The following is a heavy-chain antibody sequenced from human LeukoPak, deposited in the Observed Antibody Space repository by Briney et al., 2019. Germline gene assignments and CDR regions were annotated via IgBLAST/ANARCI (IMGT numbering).Heavy chain of an antibody. Sequence: SETLSLTCSVSGGSIRSTTYYWGWIRQPPGNGLEWIGSIYYSGNTYYSPSLMSRVTISVDTSKNQFSLKLSSVTAADTAVYYCARGIYWFDPWGQGTLVTVSS. CDR2: IYYSGNT. CDR3: ARGIYWFDP. CDR1: GGSIRSTTYY. J-gene: IGHJ5*02. V-gene: IGHV4-39*07.